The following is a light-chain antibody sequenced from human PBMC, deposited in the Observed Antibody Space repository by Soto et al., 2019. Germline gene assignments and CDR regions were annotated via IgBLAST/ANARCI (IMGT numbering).Light chain of an antibody. CDR3: CSYADNYTLS. CDR1: SSDVGGYNY. V-gene: IGLV2-11*01. J-gene: IGLJ2*01. Sequence: QSALTQPRSVSESPGQSVTISCTGTSSDVGGYNYVSWYQHHPGKAPKLMIYDVTKRPSGVPDRFSGSKSGNTASLTISGLQAEEEADYFCCSYADNYTLSFGGGTKLTVL. CDR2: DVT.